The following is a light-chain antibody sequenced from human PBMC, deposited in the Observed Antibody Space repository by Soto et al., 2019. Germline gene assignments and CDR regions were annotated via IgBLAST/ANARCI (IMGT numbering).Light chain of an antibody. Sequence: EIVMTQSPATLSVSPGETATLSCRASQSISSHLAWYQQKPGQTPSLLVYGASTRATGIPARFSGSGSGTEFTLTISSLQSEDFGVYYCQQYAYWWAFGQGTKVEIK. CDR1: QSISSH. V-gene: IGKV3-15*01. J-gene: IGKJ1*01. CDR3: QQYAYWWA. CDR2: GAS.